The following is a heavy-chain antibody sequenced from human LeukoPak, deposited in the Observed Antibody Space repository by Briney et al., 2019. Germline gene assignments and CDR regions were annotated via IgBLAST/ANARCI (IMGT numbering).Heavy chain of an antibody. J-gene: IGHJ4*02. CDR2: INHSGST. CDR1: GGSISSYY. Sequence: SETLSLTCTVSGGSISSYYWSWIRQPPGKGLEWIGEINHSGSTNYNPSLKSRVTISVDTSKNQFSLKLSSVTAADTAVYYCARLTSLQLVVVAATPNDYWGQGTLVTVSS. D-gene: IGHD2-15*01. CDR3: ARLTSLQLVVVAATPNDY. V-gene: IGHV4-34*01.